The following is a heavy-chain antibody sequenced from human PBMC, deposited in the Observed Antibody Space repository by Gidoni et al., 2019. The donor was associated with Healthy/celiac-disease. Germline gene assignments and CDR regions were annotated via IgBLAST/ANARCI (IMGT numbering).Heavy chain of an antibody. V-gene: IGHV4-39*01. CDR1: GGSISSSSYY. D-gene: IGHD6-19*01. CDR2: IYYSGST. J-gene: IGHJ4*02. CDR3: ARLGRGWYFDY. Sequence: QLQLQESGPGLVKPSETLSLTCTVSGGSISSSSYYWGWIRQPPGKGLEWIGSIYYSGSTYYNPSLTSRVTISVDTSKNQFSLKLSSVTAADTAVYYCARLGRGWYFDYWGQGTLVTVSS.